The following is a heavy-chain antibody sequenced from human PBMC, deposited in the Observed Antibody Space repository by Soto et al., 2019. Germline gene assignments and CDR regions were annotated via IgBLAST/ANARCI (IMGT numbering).Heavy chain of an antibody. D-gene: IGHD3-10*02. CDR2: IYNSGST. J-gene: IGHJ4*02. Sequence: QLQLQESGSGLVKPSQTLSLTCAVSGGSISSGGYYWSWIRQPPGKGLEWIGYIYNSGSTYYNPSLKTRVTISVDRSKNQFSLKLSSVTAADTAVYYCAGCSWSYYYWGQGTLVTVSS. CDR3: AGCSWSYYY. CDR1: GGSISSGGYY. V-gene: IGHV4-30-2*01.